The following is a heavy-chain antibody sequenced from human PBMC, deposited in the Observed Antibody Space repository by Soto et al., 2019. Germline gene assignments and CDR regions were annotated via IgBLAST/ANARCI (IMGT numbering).Heavy chain of an antibody. CDR3: ASRNTGGFDY. D-gene: IGHD2-2*02. CDR2: ISSSGNTI. CDR1: GFTFSSYE. V-gene: IGHV3-48*03. Sequence: GGTLRLSCSASGFTFSSYEGNWVRQAPGKGLEWVSYISSSGNTIYYADSVKGRFTISRDNAKNSLYLQMHSLRVEDTAVYYCASRNTGGFDYWGQGTLVTVSS. J-gene: IGHJ4*02.